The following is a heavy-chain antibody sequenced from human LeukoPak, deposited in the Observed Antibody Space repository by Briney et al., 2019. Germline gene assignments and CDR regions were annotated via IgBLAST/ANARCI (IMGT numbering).Heavy chain of an antibody. J-gene: IGHJ4*02. Sequence: KSSETLSLTCSVSGGSISSSNYYWGWIRQPPGKGLEWIGSMYYRGSTYHNPSLKSRVTISVDTSKNQFSLKLSSVTAADTAVYYCATTTIRLGYWGQGTLVTVSS. CDR3: ATTTIRLGY. D-gene: IGHD1-26*01. V-gene: IGHV4-39*07. CDR1: GGSISSSNYY. CDR2: MYYRGST.